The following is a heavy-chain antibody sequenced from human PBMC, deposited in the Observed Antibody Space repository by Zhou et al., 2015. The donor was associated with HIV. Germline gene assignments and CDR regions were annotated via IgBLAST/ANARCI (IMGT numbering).Heavy chain of an antibody. CDR1: GGTFSSYA. V-gene: IGHV1-69*12. CDR3: ARGGGGRYCSSTSCYTYFDY. CDR2: IIPIFGTA. Sequence: QVQLVQSGAEVKKPGSSVKVSCKASGGTFSSYAISWVRQAPGQGLEWMGGIIPIFGTANYAQKFQGRVTITADESTSTAYMELSSLRSEDTAVYYCARGGGGRYCSSTSCYTYFDYWGQGTLVTVSS. J-gene: IGHJ4*02. D-gene: IGHD2-2*02.